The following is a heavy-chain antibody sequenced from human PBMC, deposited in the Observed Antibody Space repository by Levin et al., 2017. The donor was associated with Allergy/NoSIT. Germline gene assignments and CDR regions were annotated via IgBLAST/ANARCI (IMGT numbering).Heavy chain of an antibody. CDR1: GYTFTSYC. Sequence: PGESLKISCKASGYTFTSYCISWVRQAPGQGLEWMGWISAYNGNTNYAQKLQGRVTMTTDTSTSTAYMELRSLRSDDTAVDYCARVGHYGDYFDYWGQGTLVTVSS. D-gene: IGHD4-17*01. J-gene: IGHJ4*02. V-gene: IGHV1-18*01. CDR3: ARVGHYGDYFDY. CDR2: ISAYNGNT.